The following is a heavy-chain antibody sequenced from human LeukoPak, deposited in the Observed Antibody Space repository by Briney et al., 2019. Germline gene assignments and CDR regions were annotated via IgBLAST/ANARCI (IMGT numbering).Heavy chain of an antibody. CDR3: ARDLGEIDY. CDR2: MNPNSGNT. J-gene: IGHJ4*02. CDR1: GYTFTSYD. V-gene: IGHV1-8*01. Sequence: ASVKVSCKASGYTFTSYDINWVRQATGQGLEWMGWMNPNSGNTGYAQKFQGRVTMTRDTSISTAYMELSRLRSDDTAVYYCARDLGEIDYWGQGTLVTVSS.